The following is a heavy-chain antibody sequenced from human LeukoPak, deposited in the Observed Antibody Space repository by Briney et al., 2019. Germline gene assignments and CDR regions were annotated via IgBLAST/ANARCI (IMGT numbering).Heavy chain of an antibody. Sequence: SETLSLTCTVSGGSISSGGYYWSWIRQHPGKGLEWIGYIYYSGSTYYNPSLKSRVTISVDTSKNQFSLKLSSVTAADTAVYYCARYYRGSYYFDYWGQGTLVTVSS. CDR2: IYYSGST. D-gene: IGHD1-26*01. V-gene: IGHV4-31*03. CDR3: ARYYRGSYYFDY. J-gene: IGHJ4*02. CDR1: GGSISSGGYY.